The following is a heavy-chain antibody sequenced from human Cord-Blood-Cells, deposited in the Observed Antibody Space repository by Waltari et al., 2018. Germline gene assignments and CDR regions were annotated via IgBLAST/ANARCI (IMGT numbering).Heavy chain of an antibody. CDR1: GGSISSYY. Sequence: QVQLQESGPGLVKPSETLSLTCTVSGGSISSYYWSWIRQPPGKGLEWIGYIYYSGSTNYSPSLKSRVTISVYTPKNQCSRKLSSVTAADTAVYYCARSHTRGDAFDIWGQGTMVTVSS. J-gene: IGHJ3*02. V-gene: IGHV4-59*08. CDR2: IYYSGST. CDR3: ARSHTRGDAFDI. D-gene: IGHD3-16*01.